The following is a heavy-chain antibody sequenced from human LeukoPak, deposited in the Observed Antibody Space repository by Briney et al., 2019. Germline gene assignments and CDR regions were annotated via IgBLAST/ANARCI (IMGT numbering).Heavy chain of an antibody. CDR1: GGSISNYY. V-gene: IGHV4-59*01. CDR2: IYHSGAT. J-gene: IGHJ4*02. D-gene: IGHD1-26*01. CDR3: ARKSPTSGSYGWYFDY. Sequence: SETLSLTCTVSGGSISNYYWSWIRQPPGKGLEWIGYIYHSGATNYNPSLRSRVTISVDTSNNQYSLNLRSVTAADTAIYYCARKSPTSGSYGWYFDYWGQGALVTVSS.